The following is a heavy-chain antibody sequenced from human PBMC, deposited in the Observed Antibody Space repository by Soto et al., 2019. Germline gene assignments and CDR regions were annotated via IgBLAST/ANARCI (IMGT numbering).Heavy chain of an antibody. J-gene: IGHJ4*02. CDR3: AKDIAYYDSSGTLWY. CDR2: INGGGGST. CDR1: GFTFSNHW. V-gene: IGHV3-23*01. Sequence: PGGSLRLSCAASGFTFSNHWMHWVRQTPGEGLEWVSPINGGGGSTYYTDSVEGRFTISRDNARITLYLQMNSLRAEDTAVYYCAKDIAYYDSSGTLWYWGQGTLVTVSS. D-gene: IGHD3-22*01.